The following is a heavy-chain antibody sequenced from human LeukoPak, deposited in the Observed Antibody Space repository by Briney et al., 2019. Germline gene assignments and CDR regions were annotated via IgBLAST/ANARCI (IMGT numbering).Heavy chain of an antibody. CDR1: GFTFSSYG. V-gene: IGHV3-30*18. D-gene: IGHD5-18*01. CDR2: ISYDGSNK. Sequence: GRSLILSCAASGFTFSSYGMHWVRQAPGKGLEWVAVISYDGSNKYYADSVKGRFTIPRDNSKNTLYLQMNSLRAEDTAVYYCAKELYSYGEGSFDIWGQGTMVTVSS. CDR3: AKELYSYGEGSFDI. J-gene: IGHJ3*02.